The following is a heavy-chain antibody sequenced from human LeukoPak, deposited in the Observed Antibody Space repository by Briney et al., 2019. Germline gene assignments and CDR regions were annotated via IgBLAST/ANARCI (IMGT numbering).Heavy chain of an antibody. Sequence: ASVKASCKASGYTFTSYYMHWVRQAPGQGLEWMGIINPSGGSTSYAQKFQGRVTMTRATSTSTVYMELSSLRSEDTAVYYCAGLFPTQSGFDPWGQGTLVTVSS. V-gene: IGHV1-46*01. CDR3: AGLFPTQSGFDP. CDR1: GYTFTSYY. J-gene: IGHJ5*02. CDR2: INPSGGST.